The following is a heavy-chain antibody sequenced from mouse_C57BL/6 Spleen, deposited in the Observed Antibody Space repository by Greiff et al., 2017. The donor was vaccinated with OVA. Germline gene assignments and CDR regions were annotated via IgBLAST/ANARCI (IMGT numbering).Heavy chain of an antibody. CDR1: GFTFSDYG. CDR3: ARTTTVAYYFDY. J-gene: IGHJ2*01. V-gene: IGHV5-17*01. CDR2: ISSGSSTI. Sequence: EVKVVESGGGLVKPGGSLKLSCAASGFTFSDYGMHWVRQAPEKGLEWVAYISSGSSTIYYADTVKGRFTISRDNAKNTLFLQMTSLRSEDTAMYYCARTTTVAYYFDYWGQGTTLTVSS. D-gene: IGHD1-1*01.